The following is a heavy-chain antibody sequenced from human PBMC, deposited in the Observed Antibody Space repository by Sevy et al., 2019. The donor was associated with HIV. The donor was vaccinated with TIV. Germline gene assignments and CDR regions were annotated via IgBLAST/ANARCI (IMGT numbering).Heavy chain of an antibody. CDR3: ANSRGRYEGSSWLYYYYLMDV. CDR1: GFTFRRHG. D-gene: IGHD6-13*01. J-gene: IGHJ6*02. Sequence: GGSLRLSCAAAGFTFRRHGMHWARQAPGKGLEWVAVISKDGSDKEYADSVKGRFTVSRDNSKDTVYLQMNGLRPEDTAVYYCANSRGRYEGSSWLYYYYLMDVWGQGTTVTVSS. V-gene: IGHV3-30*18. CDR2: ISKDGSDK.